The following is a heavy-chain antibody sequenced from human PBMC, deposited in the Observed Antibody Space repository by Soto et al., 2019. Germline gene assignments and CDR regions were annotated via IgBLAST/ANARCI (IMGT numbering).Heavy chain of an antibody. CDR3: ARGGISSSWTLDY. CDR1: GGTFSSYA. Sequence: QVQLVQSGAEVKKPGSSVKVSCKASGGTFSSYAISWVRQSPGQGLVWMGGILPIFGTANYAQKFQGRVTITADESTSTAYMELSSLRSEDTAVYYCARGGISSSWTLDYWGQGTLVTVSS. V-gene: IGHV1-69*01. CDR2: ILPIFGTA. D-gene: IGHD6-13*01. J-gene: IGHJ4*02.